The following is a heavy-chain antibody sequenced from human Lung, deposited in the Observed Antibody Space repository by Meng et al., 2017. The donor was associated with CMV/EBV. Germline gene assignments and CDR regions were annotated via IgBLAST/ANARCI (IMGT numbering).Heavy chain of an antibody. V-gene: IGHV4-34*01. D-gene: IGHD3-16*01. Sequence: SETLSLTCAVYGGSFSGYYWSWSRQPPGKGLEWTGEINHSGSTNYNPSLKSRVTISVDTSKTQFSLKLSSVTAADTAVYYCAGEQGAFWGQGTLVTVSS. CDR1: GGSFSGYY. CDR2: INHSGST. CDR3: AGEQGAF. J-gene: IGHJ4*02.